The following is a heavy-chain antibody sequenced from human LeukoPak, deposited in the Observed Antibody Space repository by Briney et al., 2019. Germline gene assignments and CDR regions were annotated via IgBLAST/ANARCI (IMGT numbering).Heavy chain of an antibody. J-gene: IGHJ3*02. D-gene: IGHD3-3*01. Sequence: SETLSLTCTVSGYSISSGYYWGWIRQPPGKGLEWIGSIYHSGSTYYNPSLKGRVTISVDTSKNQFSLNLSSVTAEDTAVYYCARKGYDFWSGSMGSFDIWGQGTMVTVSS. CDR2: IYHSGST. CDR3: ARKGYDFWSGSMGSFDI. V-gene: IGHV4-38-2*02. CDR1: GYSISSGYY.